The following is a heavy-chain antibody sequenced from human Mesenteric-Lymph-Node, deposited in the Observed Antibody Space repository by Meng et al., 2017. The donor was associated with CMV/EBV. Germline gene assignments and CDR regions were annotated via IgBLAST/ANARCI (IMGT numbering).Heavy chain of an antibody. CDR2: INHSGST. CDR3: ARHQRWLKSEGGFNY. J-gene: IGHJ4*02. D-gene: IGHD4-23*01. CDR1: WCYFSGYY. V-gene: IGHV4-34*01. Sequence: GPLPQLREGLFGTSDPLPATCAVYWCYFSGYYWSWIRQPPVQGLEWIGEINHSGSTNYNPSLKSRVTISVDTSRNQFSLKLSSVTAADTAVYYCARHQRWLKSEGGFNYWGQGTLVTVSS.